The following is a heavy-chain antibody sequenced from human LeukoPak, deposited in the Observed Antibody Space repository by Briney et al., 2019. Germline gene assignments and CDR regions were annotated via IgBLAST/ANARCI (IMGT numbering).Heavy chain of an antibody. CDR3: ARDTYSSGRVPFEY. CDR1: GYTFTSYG. J-gene: IGHJ4*02. V-gene: IGHV1-18*01. Sequence: GASVKVSCKASGYTFTSYGISWVRQAPGQGLEWMGWISAKKGNTDYAQKLQGRVTMTTDTSTSTAYMELRSLRSDDTAVYYCARDTYSSGRVPFEYWGQGTLVTVSS. CDR2: ISAKKGNT. D-gene: IGHD6-19*01.